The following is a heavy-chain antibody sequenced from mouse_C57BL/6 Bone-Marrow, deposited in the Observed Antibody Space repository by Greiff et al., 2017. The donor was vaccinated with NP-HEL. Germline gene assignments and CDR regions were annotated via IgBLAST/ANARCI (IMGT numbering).Heavy chain of an antibody. Sequence: QVQLQQSGADLARPGASVKMSCKASGYTFTSYTMHWVKQRPGKGLEWIGYINPSSGYTKYNQKFKDKATLTADKSSSTAYLQLSSLTSEDAAVYYCARGYYGSSFAYWGQGTLVTVSA. J-gene: IGHJ3*01. CDR1: GYTFTSYT. CDR3: ARGYYGSSFAY. CDR2: INPSSGYT. V-gene: IGHV1-4*01. D-gene: IGHD1-1*01.